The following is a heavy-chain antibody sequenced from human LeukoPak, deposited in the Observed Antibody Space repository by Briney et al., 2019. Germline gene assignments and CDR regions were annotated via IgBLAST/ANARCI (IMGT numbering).Heavy chain of an antibody. CDR2: ITSNSGYI. J-gene: IGHJ6*03. CDR1: GFTFSSYS. Sequence: GGSLRLSCAASGFTFSSYSMSWVRQPPGKGLEWVSYITSNSGYIYYADSMKGRFTISRDNAKNSLYLQMNSLRAEDTAVYYCARDLASYYDFWSGLYYYYYMDVWGKGTTVTVSS. V-gene: IGHV3-21*06. CDR3: ARDLASYYDFWSGLYYYYYMDV. D-gene: IGHD3-3*01.